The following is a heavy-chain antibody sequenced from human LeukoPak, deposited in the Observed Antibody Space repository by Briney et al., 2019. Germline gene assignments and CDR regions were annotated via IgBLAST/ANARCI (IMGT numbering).Heavy chain of an antibody. Sequence: PGGSLRLSCAASGFTFTSYWMTWVRQAPGKGLECVSYISSSGSTIYYADSVKGRFTISRDNAKNSLYLQMNSLRAEDTAVYYCARAMLAAAGTLNYWGQGTLVTVSS. J-gene: IGHJ4*02. CDR1: GFTFTSYW. D-gene: IGHD6-13*01. V-gene: IGHV3-48*03. CDR2: ISSSGSTI. CDR3: ARAMLAAAGTLNY.